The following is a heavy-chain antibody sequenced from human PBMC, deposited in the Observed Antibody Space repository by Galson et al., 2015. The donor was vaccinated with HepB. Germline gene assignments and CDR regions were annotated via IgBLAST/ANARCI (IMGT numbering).Heavy chain of an antibody. CDR3: AKGSDYYDSGTYHNGALYSDH. V-gene: IGHV3-23*01. CDR2: ISGAGGST. CDR1: GFGFGHYA. J-gene: IGHJ4*02. D-gene: IGHD3-10*01. Sequence: SLRLSCAGSGFGFGHYAMSWARQAPGKGLEWLSAISGAGGSTYYANSVRGRFIIARENSKNTLYLQMNGLRAEDTAVYYCAKGSDYYDSGTYHNGALYSDHWGQVTLVTVSS.